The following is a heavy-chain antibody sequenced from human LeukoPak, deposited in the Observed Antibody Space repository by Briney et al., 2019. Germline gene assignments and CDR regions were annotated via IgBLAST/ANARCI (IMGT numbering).Heavy chain of an antibody. CDR3: ARGNYYDTSGYYSDDAFDI. J-gene: IGHJ3*02. V-gene: IGHV4-59*12. CDR1: GGSISSYS. CDR2: MYYSGST. Sequence: SETLSLTCTVSGGSISSYSWSWIRQPPGRGLEWISFMYYSGSTYYNPSLKSRVTISVDTSKNQFSLKLSSVTAADTAVYYCARGNYYDTSGYYSDDAFDIWGQGTMVTVSS. D-gene: IGHD3-22*01.